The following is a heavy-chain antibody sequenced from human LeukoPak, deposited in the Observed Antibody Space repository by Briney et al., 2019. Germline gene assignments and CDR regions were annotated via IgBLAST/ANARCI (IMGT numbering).Heavy chain of an antibody. V-gene: IGHV3-7*01. J-gene: IGHJ4*02. Sequence: DSVKGRFTISGDNAKNSLYLEMTSLRTEDTAVYYCASGSPAGDYWGQGTLVTVSS. CDR3: ASGSPAGDY. D-gene: IGHD1-26*01.